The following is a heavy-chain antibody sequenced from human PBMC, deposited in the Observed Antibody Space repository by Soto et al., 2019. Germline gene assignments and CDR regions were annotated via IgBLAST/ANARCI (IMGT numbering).Heavy chain of an antibody. Sequence: QVQLAQSGAEVKKPGSSVKVSCNASGGTLSSYTFSWVRQAPGQGLEWMGRVIPNLGVTNYAKKFQGRFTIVVDTSTNTDYMERNGMRYEDTAVYYCARDKGYCSDTSCPDFDYWGQGTLVTVSS. CDR2: VIPNLGVT. CDR3: ARDKGYCSDTSCPDFDY. J-gene: IGHJ4*02. V-gene: IGHV1-69*08. CDR1: GGTLSSYT. D-gene: IGHD2-15*01.